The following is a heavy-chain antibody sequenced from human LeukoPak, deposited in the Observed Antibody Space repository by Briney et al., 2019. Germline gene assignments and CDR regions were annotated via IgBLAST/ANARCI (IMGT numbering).Heavy chain of an antibody. Sequence: GASVKVSCKASGGTFSSYAISWVRQAPGQGLEWMGGIIPIFGTANYAQKFQGRVTITADESTSTAYMELSSLRSEDTAVYYCASSITIFGVVSYFDYWGQGTLVTVSS. V-gene: IGHV1-69*13. CDR2: IIPIFGTA. CDR1: GGTFSSYA. J-gene: IGHJ4*02. CDR3: ASSITIFGVVSYFDY. D-gene: IGHD3-3*01.